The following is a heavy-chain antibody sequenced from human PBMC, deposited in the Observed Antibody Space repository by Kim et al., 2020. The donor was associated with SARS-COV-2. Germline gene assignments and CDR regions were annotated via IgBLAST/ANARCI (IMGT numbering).Heavy chain of an antibody. Sequence: GGSLRISCAASGFTFSNYWMSWVRQAPGKGLEWVANIKQGGSETNYVDSVRGRFTISRDDADNSLYLQMHILRAEDTAVYYCARDRNMNYGGADSWAQGT. J-gene: IGHJ5*02. V-gene: IGHV3-7*01. CDR1: GFTFSNYW. CDR2: IKQGGSET. CDR3: ARDRNMNYGGADS. D-gene: IGHD1-7*01.